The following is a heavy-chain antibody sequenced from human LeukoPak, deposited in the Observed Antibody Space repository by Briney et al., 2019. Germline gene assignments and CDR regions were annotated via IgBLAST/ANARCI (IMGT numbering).Heavy chain of an antibody. CDR1: GYSFTNFW. Sequence: GESLEISCKGSGYSFTNFWIGWVRQMPGKGLEWMGLIYPGDSDTRYSPSFQGQVTISADKSINTAYLQWSSLKASDTAMYYCARQSRDGSKTRGYYFDYWGQGTLVTVS. D-gene: IGHD3-10*01. V-gene: IGHV5-51*01. CDR2: IYPGDSDT. J-gene: IGHJ4*02. CDR3: ARQSRDGSKTRGYYFDY.